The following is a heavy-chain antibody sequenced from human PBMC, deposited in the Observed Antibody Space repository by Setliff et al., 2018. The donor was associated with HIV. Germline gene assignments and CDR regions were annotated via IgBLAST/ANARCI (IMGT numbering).Heavy chain of an antibody. Sequence: PWETLPLSCAASGFTFSHYYMSWIRQAPGKGLEWVSYFSSSGSTIYYADSVKGRFTISRDNTKNLLYLQMNSLRADDTAVYYCAREGSGDDAFDIWGHGTVVTVS. CDR3: AREGSGDDAFDI. V-gene: IGHV3-11*04. CDR2: FSSSGSTI. D-gene: IGHD2-21*01. CDR1: GFTFSHYY. J-gene: IGHJ3*02.